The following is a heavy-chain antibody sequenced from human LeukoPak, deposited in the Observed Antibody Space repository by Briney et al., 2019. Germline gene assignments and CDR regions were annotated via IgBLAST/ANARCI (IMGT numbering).Heavy chain of an antibody. CDR1: GGSISSYY. D-gene: IGHD5-24*01. V-gene: IGHV4-59*01. CDR2: IYYSGST. J-gene: IGHJ4*02. CDR3: ARSSGNGYRVFDY. Sequence: SETLSLTCTVSGGSISSYYWSWIRQPPGKGLEWIGYIYYSGSTNYNPSLKSRVTISVDTSKNQFSLKLSSVTAADTAVYYCARSSGNGYRVFDYWGQGTLVTVSS.